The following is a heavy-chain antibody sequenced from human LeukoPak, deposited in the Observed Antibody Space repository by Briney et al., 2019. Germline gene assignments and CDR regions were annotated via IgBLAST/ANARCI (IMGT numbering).Heavy chain of an antibody. CDR1: GFTFSSYG. Sequence: GRSLRLSCAASGFTFSSYGMHWVRQAPGKGLEWVAVISYDGSNKYYADSVKGRFTISRDNSKNTLYLQMNSLRAEDTAVYYCAREYGDYEGGDWFDPWGQGTLVTVSS. V-gene: IGHV3-30*03. J-gene: IGHJ5*02. CDR3: AREYGDYEGGDWFDP. D-gene: IGHD4-17*01. CDR2: ISYDGSNK.